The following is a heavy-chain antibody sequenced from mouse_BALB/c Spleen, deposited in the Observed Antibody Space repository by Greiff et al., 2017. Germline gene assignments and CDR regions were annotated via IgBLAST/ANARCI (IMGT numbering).Heavy chain of an antibody. V-gene: IGHV1-5*01. CDR2: IYPGNSDT. CDR3: TRYLRPLGYFDV. J-gene: IGHJ1*01. D-gene: IGHD1-2*01. Sequence: VQLQQSGTVLARPGASVKMSCKASGYTFTSYWMHWVKQRPGQGLEWIGAIYPGNSDTSYNQKFKGKAKLTAVTSTSTAYMELSSLTNEDSAVYYCTRYLRPLGYFDVWGAGTTVTVSS. CDR1: GYTFTSYW.